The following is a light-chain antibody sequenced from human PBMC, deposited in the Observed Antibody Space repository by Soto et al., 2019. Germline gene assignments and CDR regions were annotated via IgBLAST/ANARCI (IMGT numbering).Light chain of an antibody. J-gene: IGLJ1*01. V-gene: IGLV1-40*01. CDR1: SANIGAVYD. CDR2: GTT. CDR3: QSYDGTLSGSYV. Sequence: QSVLTQPPSVAGCPGQSVTISCAWSSANIGAVYDVHWYQQLPGTAPKLIIYGTTNRPSGVPDRFSGSKSGTSASLAITGLQAEDEADYYCQSYDGTLSGSYVFGIGTKVTVL.